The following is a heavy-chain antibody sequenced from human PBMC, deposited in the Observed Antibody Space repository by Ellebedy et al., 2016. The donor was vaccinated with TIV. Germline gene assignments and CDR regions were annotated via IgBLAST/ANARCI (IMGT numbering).Heavy chain of an antibody. CDR2: IYYSGST. Sequence: GSLRLSXTVPGGSISSYYWSWIRQPPGKGPEWIGYIYYSGSTNYNPSLKSRVTISVDTSKNQFSLKLSSVTAADTAVYYCARDQGDGMDVWGQGTTVTVSS. CDR3: ARDQGDGMDV. V-gene: IGHV4-59*01. CDR1: GGSISSYY. J-gene: IGHJ6*02.